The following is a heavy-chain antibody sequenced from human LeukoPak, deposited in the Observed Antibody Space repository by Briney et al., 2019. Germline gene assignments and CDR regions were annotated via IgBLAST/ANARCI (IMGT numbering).Heavy chain of an antibody. V-gene: IGHV3-9*01. J-gene: IGHJ5*02. CDR2: ISWNSGSI. CDR1: GFTFDDYA. CDR3: AKVQGSGWYGWFDP. Sequence: PGRSLGLSCAASGFTFDDYAMHWVRQAPGKGLEWVSGISWNSGSIGYADSVKGRFTISRDNAKNSLYLQMNSLRAEDTALYYCAKVQGSGWYGWFDPWGQGTLVTVSS. D-gene: IGHD6-19*01.